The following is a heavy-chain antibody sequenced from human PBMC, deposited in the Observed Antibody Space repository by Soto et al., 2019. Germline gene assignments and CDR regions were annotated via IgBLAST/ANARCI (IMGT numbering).Heavy chain of an antibody. CDR1: GGTFSSYA. J-gene: IGHJ4*02. V-gene: IGHV1-69*13. CDR3: ARGAGITSQNLATYNFDY. CDR2: IIPIFGTA. Sequence: SVKVSCKASGGTFSSYAISWVRQAPGQGLEWMGGIIPIFGTANYAQKFQGRVTITADESTSTAYMELSSLRSEDTAVYYCARGAGITSQNLATYNFDYWGQGTLVTVS. D-gene: IGHD3-10*01.